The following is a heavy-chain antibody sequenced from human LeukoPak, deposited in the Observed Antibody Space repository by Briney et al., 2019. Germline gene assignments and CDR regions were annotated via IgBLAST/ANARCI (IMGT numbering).Heavy chain of an antibody. Sequence: PSETLSLTCTVSGGSITFYYWTWIRQSAGKGLEWIGRVYAGGNTNYNPTLKGRTTLSIDTSKNEFSLMLTSVTAADTAIYYCAGDSRYHDFWSGYVDYWGQGILVTVSS. V-gene: IGHV4-4*07. CDR3: AGDSRYHDFWSGYVDY. CDR1: GGSITFYY. CDR2: VYAGGNT. J-gene: IGHJ4*02. D-gene: IGHD3-3*01.